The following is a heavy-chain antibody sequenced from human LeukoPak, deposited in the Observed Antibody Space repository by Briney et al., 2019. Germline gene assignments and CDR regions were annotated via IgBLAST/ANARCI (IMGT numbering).Heavy chain of an antibody. D-gene: IGHD6-6*01. J-gene: IGHJ4*02. Sequence: GASVKVSCKASGYTFTGYYMHWVRQAPGQGLEWMGWINPNSGGTNYAPKFQGRVTMTRDTSISTAYMELSRLRSDDTAVYYCARSSIAARPVYWGQGTLVTVSS. CDR3: ARSSIAARPVY. CDR2: INPNSGGT. V-gene: IGHV1-2*02. CDR1: GYTFTGYY.